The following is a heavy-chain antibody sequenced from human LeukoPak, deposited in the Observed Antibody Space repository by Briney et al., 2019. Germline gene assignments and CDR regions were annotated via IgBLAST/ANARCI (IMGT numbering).Heavy chain of an antibody. CDR1: GYSIRSGYY. D-gene: IGHD1-14*01. CDR2: IYHNGNT. Sequence: SETLSLTCTVSGYSIRSGYYWGWIRQPPGKGLEWIGNIYHNGNTYYNPSLKSRLTISVHTSKNQFSLNVSSVTAADTAVFYCARWAYNSFDYWGQGTLVTVSS. J-gene: IGHJ4*02. CDR3: ARWAYNSFDY. V-gene: IGHV4-38-2*02.